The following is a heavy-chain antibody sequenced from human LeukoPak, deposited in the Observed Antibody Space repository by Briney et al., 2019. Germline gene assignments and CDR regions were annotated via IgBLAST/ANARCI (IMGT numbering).Heavy chain of an antibody. CDR3: AREQGIYYYDSSGFDY. J-gene: IGHJ4*02. CDR1: GGSISSYY. CDR2: IYYSGST. D-gene: IGHD3-22*01. V-gene: IGHV4-59*01. Sequence: SETLSLTCTVSGGSISSYYWSWIRQPPGKGLEWIGYIYYSGSTNYNPSLKSRVTISVDTSKNQFSLKLSSVTAADTAVDYCAREQGIYYYDSSGFDYWGQGTLVTVSS.